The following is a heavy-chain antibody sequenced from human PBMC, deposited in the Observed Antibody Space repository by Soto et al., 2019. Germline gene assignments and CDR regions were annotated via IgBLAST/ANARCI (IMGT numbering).Heavy chain of an antibody. J-gene: IGHJ5*02. Sequence: QVQLQESGPGLMKPSQTLSLTCTVSGDSLNSGNYYWSWIRQPPGKGLEWIGYIHYSGSTYHNPSLKSRVNISVDTSKNQFSLKLNSVTAADTAVYYCARFIPPVTAVWFDPWGQGTLVTVSS. CDR2: IHYSGST. V-gene: IGHV4-30-4*01. D-gene: IGHD2-21*02. CDR3: ARFIPPVTAVWFDP. CDR1: GDSLNSGNYY.